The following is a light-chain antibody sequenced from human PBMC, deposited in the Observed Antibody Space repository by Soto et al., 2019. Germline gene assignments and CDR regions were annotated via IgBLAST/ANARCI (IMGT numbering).Light chain of an antibody. CDR1: QSVSSNY. Sequence: EVVLTQSPGTLSLSPGERATLSCRASQSVSSNYLAWYQQKPGQAPRLLIYGASSRATGIPDRFSGSGSGTEFTLTVSRLEPEDFATYYCQQFGSSPYAFGQGTRLAIK. J-gene: IGKJ2*01. CDR3: QQFGSSPYA. CDR2: GAS. V-gene: IGKV3-20*01.